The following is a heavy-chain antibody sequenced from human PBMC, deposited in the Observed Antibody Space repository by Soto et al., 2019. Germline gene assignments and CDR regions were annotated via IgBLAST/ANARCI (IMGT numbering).Heavy chain of an antibody. CDR3: ARGGYCSSTSCAPGLNWFDP. CDR2: IYYSGRT. J-gene: IGHJ5*02. CDR1: GGSLSRGGYY. Sequence: QVQLQESGPGLVKPSQTLSLTCTVSGGSLSRGGYYWSWIRQHPGKGMDGIGYIYYSGRTYYNPSLKSRVTISVDKSKNQFSLRLRAVNAAATAVYYCARGGYCSSTSCAPGLNWFDPWGRVTLVTVSS. V-gene: IGHV4-31*03. D-gene: IGHD2-2*01.